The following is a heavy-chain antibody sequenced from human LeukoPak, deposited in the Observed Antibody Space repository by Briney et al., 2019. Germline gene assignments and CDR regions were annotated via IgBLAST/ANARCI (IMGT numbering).Heavy chain of an antibody. CDR1: GYSFTNYW. Sequence: GESLKISCKGSGYSFTNYWIGWVRQMPGKGLEWMGIIYPGDSDTKYSPSFQGQVTISADKSINSAYLKLSSLKASDTAMYYCARQYGSGSYDYWGQGTLVTVSS. V-gene: IGHV5-51*01. CDR2: IYPGDSDT. D-gene: IGHD3-10*01. J-gene: IGHJ4*02. CDR3: ARQYGSGSYDY.